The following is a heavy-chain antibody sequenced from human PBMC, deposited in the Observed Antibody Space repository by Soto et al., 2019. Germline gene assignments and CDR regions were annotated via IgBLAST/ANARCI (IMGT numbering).Heavy chain of an antibody. CDR2: IYWDDHK. V-gene: IGHV2-5*02. Sequence: QITLKESGPTLVKPTQTLTLTCTFSGFSLNTGGVGVGWIRQSPGKALEWLALIYWDDHKRYSASLQSRLTITKDTSKNQVILTMTNMVTVDTATYFCARAQWFGDPFAYWGQGTLVTVSS. CDR1: GFSLNTGGVG. CDR3: ARAQWFGDPFAY. J-gene: IGHJ4*02. D-gene: IGHD3-10*01.